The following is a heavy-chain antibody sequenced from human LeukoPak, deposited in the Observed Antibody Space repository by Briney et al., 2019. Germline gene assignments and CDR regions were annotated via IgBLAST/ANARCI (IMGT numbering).Heavy chain of an antibody. CDR3: TRGGSSGPEGWFDP. Sequence: GASVKVSCKASGYTFRNYGITWVRQPPGKGLEWMGWISPYNGNTRYAQKVQGRVTMTTDTSTSTAYMELRSLRSDDTAVYYCTRGGSSGPEGWFDPWAQGTLVTVSS. J-gene: IGHJ5*02. D-gene: IGHD6-19*01. CDR1: GYTFRNYG. V-gene: IGHV1-18*01. CDR2: ISPYNGNT.